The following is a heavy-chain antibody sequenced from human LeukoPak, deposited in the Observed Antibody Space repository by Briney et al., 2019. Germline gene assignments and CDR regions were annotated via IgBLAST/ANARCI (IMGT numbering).Heavy chain of an antibody. CDR2: IYPGDSDT. CDR1: GYSFITYW. Sequence: GESLKISCKGSGYSFITYWIAWVRQMPGKGVEWVGIIYPGDSDTRYSPSFQGQVTISVDKYISIAYLEWSSLKASDTAMYFCARQYDSRGYVGSALDIWGQGTMVTVSS. D-gene: IGHD3-22*01. V-gene: IGHV5-51*01. J-gene: IGHJ3*02. CDR3: ARQYDSRGYVGSALDI.